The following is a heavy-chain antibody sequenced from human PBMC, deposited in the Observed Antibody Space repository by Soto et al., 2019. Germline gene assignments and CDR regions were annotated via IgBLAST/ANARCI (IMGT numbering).Heavy chain of an antibody. CDR2: IKQDGSEK. CDR1: GFTFSSYW. CDR3: ARVTVTAAVWFDP. V-gene: IGHV3-7*04. Sequence: EVQLVESGGGLVQPGGSLRLSCAASGFTFSSYWMTWVRQAPGKGLEWVANIKQDGSEKYYVDSVKGRCTISRDNAKNSLFLQINSLRAEDTAVYYCARVTVTAAVWFDPWGQGTLVTVSS. D-gene: IGHD6-13*01. J-gene: IGHJ5*02.